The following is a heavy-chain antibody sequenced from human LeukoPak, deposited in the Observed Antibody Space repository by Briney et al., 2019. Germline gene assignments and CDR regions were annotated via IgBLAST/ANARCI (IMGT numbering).Heavy chain of an antibody. J-gene: IGHJ4*02. CDR1: GFTFSSYA. Sequence: GGSLRLSCAASGFTFSSYAVSWVRQAPGKGLEWVSAISGSGGSTYYADSVKGRFTISRDNSKNTLYLQMNSLRAEDTAIYYCAKVVSGWYLGYFDYWGQGTLVTVSS. CDR3: AKVVSGWYLGYFDY. D-gene: IGHD6-19*01. CDR2: ISGSGGST. V-gene: IGHV3-23*01.